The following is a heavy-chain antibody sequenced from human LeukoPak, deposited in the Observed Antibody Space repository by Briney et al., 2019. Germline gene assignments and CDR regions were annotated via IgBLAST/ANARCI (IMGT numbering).Heavy chain of an antibody. V-gene: IGHV4-59*08. Sequence: SETLSLTCTVSGGSISSYYWSWIRQPPGKGLEWIGYIYYSGSTNYNPSLESRVTISVDTSKNQFSLKLSSVTAADTAVYYCAKGATYPVADYWGQGTLVTVSS. CDR2: IYYSGST. CDR1: GGSISSYY. D-gene: IGHD1-26*01. CDR3: AKGATYPVADY. J-gene: IGHJ4*02.